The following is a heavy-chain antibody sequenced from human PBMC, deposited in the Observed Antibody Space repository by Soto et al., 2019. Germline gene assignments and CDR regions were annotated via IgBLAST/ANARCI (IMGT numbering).Heavy chain of an antibody. CDR2: VGNIGFSK. J-gene: IGHJ4*02. V-gene: IGHV3-23*01. Sequence: EVHLLESGGGLVQPGGSLRLSCAASGLTFSSYAMNWVRQALGKGLGGASTVGNIGFSKYYADSVKGRFTISRDNSKNPVYLQMNSLRAEDTAVYYCAKSPGGEPAYYFDYWGQGTLVTVSS. CDR3: AKSPGGEPAYYFDY. CDR1: GLTFSSYA. D-gene: IGHD2-2*01.